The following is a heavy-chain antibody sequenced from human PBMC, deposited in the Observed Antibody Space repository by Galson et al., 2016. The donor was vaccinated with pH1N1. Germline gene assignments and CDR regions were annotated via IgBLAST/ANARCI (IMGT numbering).Heavy chain of an antibody. Sequence: SVKGSCKASGYTFTIYAISWVRQAPGQGLEWMGWINVYHGNTNYAQKFQGRVTMTTDTSTTTAYMELRSLRSDDTAVYYCARDVRPSSGIDAFDIWGQGTMVTVSS. J-gene: IGHJ3*02. CDR3: ARDVRPSSGIDAFDI. V-gene: IGHV1-18*01. CDR1: GYTFTIYA. D-gene: IGHD3-10*02. CDR2: INVYHGNT.